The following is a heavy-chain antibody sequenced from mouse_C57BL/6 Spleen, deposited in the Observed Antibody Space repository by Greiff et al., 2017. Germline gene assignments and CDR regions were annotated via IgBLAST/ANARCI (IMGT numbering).Heavy chain of an antibody. J-gene: IGHJ4*01. CDR1: GYAFSSYW. D-gene: IGHD1-1*01. Sequence: VKLQESGAELVKPGASVKISCKASGYAFSSYWMNWVKQRPGKGLEWIGQIYPGDGDTNYNGKFKGKATLTADKSSSTAYMQLSSLTSEDSAVYFCARDTTVVASAMDYWGQGTSVTVSS. CDR2: IYPGDGDT. V-gene: IGHV1-80*01. CDR3: ARDTTVVASAMDY.